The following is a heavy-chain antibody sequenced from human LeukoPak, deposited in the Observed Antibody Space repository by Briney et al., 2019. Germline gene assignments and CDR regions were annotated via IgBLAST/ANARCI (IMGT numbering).Heavy chain of an antibody. CDR1: GFTFSSCG. Sequence: GGSLRLSCAASGFTFSSCGMHWVRQAPGKGLEWVAVIWYDGSNKYYADSVKGRFTISRDNSKNTLYLQMNSLRAEDTAVYYCARGIVGATLPDAFDIWGQGTMVTVSS. J-gene: IGHJ3*02. V-gene: IGHV3-33*01. CDR2: IWYDGSNK. CDR3: ARGIVGATLPDAFDI. D-gene: IGHD1-26*01.